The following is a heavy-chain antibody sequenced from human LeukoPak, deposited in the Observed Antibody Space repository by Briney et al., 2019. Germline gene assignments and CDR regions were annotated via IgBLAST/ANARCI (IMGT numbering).Heavy chain of an antibody. CDR2: ISGDGGTT. CDR3: PVFVDLVSTLDY. Sequence: PGGSLRLSCAASGFTFSTYWVYWVRQAPGKGLVWVSRISGDGGTTNYADSVKGRFTISRDNAKNTVYLQMNSLRAEDTAVYFFPVFVDLVSTLDYWGQGTMVTV. V-gene: IGHV3-74*01. CDR1: GFTFSTYW. J-gene: IGHJ4*02. D-gene: IGHD5/OR15-5a*01.